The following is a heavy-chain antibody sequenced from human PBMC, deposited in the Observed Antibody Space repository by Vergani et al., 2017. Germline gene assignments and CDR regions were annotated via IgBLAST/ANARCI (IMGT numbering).Heavy chain of an antibody. CDR1: GGSISSGSYY. CDR3: ARADDYFNWFDP. CDR2: IYYSGST. V-gene: IGHV4-61*10. Sequence: QVQLQESGPGLVKPSQTLSLTCTVSGGSISSGSYYWSWIRQPAGKGLEWIGYIYYSGSTNYNPSLKSRVTISVDTSKNQFSLKLSSVTAADTAVYYCARADDYFNWFDPWGQGTLVTVSS. J-gene: IGHJ5*02. D-gene: IGHD5-12*01.